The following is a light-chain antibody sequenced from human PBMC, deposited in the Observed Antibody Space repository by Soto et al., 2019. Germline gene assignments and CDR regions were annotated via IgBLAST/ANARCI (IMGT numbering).Light chain of an antibody. CDR3: SSHSRSIAYYV. J-gene: IGLJ1*01. Sequence: QSALTQPASVSGSPGQSITISCTGTSSDIGYYDYVSWYQHHSGKAPKLIIYEVNNRPSGVSNRFSGSKSVNTASLTISGLQAEDEADYYCSSHSRSIAYYVFGTGTKLTVL. CDR1: SSDIGYYDY. CDR2: EVN. V-gene: IGLV2-14*01.